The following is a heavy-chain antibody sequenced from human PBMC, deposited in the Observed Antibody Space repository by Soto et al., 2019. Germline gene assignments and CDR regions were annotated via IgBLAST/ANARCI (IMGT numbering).Heavy chain of an antibody. J-gene: IGHJ6*02. CDR2: ISAYNGNT. D-gene: IGHD3-10*01. CDR3: ARDPFPLLWFGSSYYYYGMDV. V-gene: IGHV1-18*01. Sequence: ASVKVSCKASGYTFTSYGISWVRQAPGQGLEWIGWISAYNGNTNYAQKLQGRVTMTTDTSTSTAYMELRSLRSDDTAVYYCARDPFPLLWFGSSYYYYGMDVWGQGTTVTVSS. CDR1: GYTFTSYG.